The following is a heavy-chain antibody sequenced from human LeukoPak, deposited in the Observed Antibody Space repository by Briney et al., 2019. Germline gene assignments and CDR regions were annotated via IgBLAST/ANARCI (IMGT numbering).Heavy chain of an antibody. CDR1: GYTFTSYG. CDR2: ISAYNGNT. CDR3: ARGRLVTMVRGVDLDY. J-gene: IGHJ4*02. V-gene: IGHV1-18*01. Sequence: ASVKVSCKASGYTFTSYGISWVRQAPGQGLEWMGWISAYNGNTNYAQKLQGRVTMTTDTSTSTAYMELRSLRSDDTAVYYCARGRLVTMVRGVDLDYWGQGTLVTVSS. D-gene: IGHD3-10*01.